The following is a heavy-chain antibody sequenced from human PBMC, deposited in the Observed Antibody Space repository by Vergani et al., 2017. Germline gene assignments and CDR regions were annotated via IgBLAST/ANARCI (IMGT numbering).Heavy chain of an antibody. J-gene: IGHJ3*02. Sequence: QVQLQESGPGLVKPSETLSLTCTVSGGSISSYYWSWIRQPPGKGLEWIGYIYYSGSTNYNPSLKSRVTISVDTSKNQFSLKLSSVSAADTAVYYCARGDGILTGPMGGVAFDIWGQGTMVTVSS. CDR3: ARGDGILTGPMGGVAFDI. D-gene: IGHD3-9*01. CDR2: IYYSGST. CDR1: GGSISSYY. V-gene: IGHV4-59*01.